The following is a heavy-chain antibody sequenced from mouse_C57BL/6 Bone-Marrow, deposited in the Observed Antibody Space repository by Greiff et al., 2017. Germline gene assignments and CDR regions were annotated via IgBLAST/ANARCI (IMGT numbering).Heavy chain of an antibody. Sequence: QVQLQQSGAELVRPGTSVKMSCKASGYTFTNYWIGWAKQRPGHGLEWIGDIYPGGGYTNYNEKFKGEATLTADKSSSTAYMQFSSLTSEDSAIYYCARSFYGSPGWFAYWGQGTLVTVSA. V-gene: IGHV1-63*01. J-gene: IGHJ3*01. CDR3: ARSFYGSPGWFAY. CDR1: GYTFTNYW. CDR2: IYPGGGYT. D-gene: IGHD1-1*01.